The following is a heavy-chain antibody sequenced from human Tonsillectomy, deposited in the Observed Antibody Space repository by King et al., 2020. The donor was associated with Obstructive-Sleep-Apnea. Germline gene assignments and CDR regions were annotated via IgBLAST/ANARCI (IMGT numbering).Heavy chain of an antibody. D-gene: IGHD6-13*01. CDR1: GFTFSSYA. Sequence: VQLVESGGGLVQPGGSLRLSCAASGFTFSSYAMSWIRQAPGKGLEWVSAIGGSGGSTYYLDSVKGRFTISRTNSKNTLYLQMNSLRAEDTAVYYCAKPLGSSWYADYWGQGTLVTVSS. V-gene: IGHV3-23*04. J-gene: IGHJ4*02. CDR3: AKPLGSSWYADY. CDR2: IGGSGGST.